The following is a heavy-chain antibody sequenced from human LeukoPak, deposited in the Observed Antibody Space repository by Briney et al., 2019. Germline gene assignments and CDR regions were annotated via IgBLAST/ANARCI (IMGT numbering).Heavy chain of an antibody. J-gene: IGHJ5*02. Sequence: SETLSLTCAVYGGSFSGYYWSWIRQPPGKGLEWIGEINHSGSTNYNPSLKSRVTISVDTSKNQLSLKLSSVTAADTAVYYCAREKLRYFDWSNWFDPWGQGTLVTVSS. CDR3: AREKLRYFDWSNWFDP. CDR2: INHSGST. CDR1: GGSFSGYY. D-gene: IGHD3-9*01. V-gene: IGHV4-34*01.